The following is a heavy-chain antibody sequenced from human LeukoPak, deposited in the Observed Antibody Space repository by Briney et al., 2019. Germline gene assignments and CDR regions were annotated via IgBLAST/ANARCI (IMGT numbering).Heavy chain of an antibody. V-gene: IGHV3-23*01. Sequence: GGSMRLSCAASGFTFSSYAMSWVRQAPGKGLEWVSAISGSGGSTYYANSVKGRFTISRDNSKNPLYLQMNSRGDGDAVVYYCAKGSQCSGRPRRGFDYWGQGTLVTVSS. CDR2: ISGSGGST. CDR1: GFTFSSYA. J-gene: IGHJ4*02. CDR3: AKGSQCSGRPRRGFDY. D-gene: IGHD2-15*01.